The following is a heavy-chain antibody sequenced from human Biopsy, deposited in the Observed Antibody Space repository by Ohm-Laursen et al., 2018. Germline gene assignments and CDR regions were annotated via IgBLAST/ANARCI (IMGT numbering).Heavy chain of an antibody. D-gene: IGHD4-11*01. Sequence: LRLSCAASASTFTRYGMHWVRQAPGKGLEWVAVISYDGSGGYYADSLQGRFTISRDNPKNTVDLQMNSLRAEDTAVYFCARDEKRWDYSNYFSWHFDLWGRGTLVTVSS. CDR2: ISYDGSGG. CDR3: ARDEKRWDYSNYFSWHFDL. V-gene: IGHV3-30*03. CDR1: ASTFTRYG. J-gene: IGHJ2*01.